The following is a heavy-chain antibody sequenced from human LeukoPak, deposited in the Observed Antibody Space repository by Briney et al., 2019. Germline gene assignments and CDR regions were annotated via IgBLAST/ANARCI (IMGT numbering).Heavy chain of an antibody. CDR1: GFSASDYY. V-gene: IGHV3-7*01. CDR3: ARSDYLVRGVTTSSFDY. Sequence: GGSLRLSCEVFGFSASDYYMSWVRQAPGKGLEWVANIKQDGSEKYYVDSVKGRFTISRDNAKNSLYLQMNSLRAEDTAVYYCARSDYLVRGVTTSSFDYWGQGTLVTVSS. CDR2: IKQDGSEK. D-gene: IGHD3-10*01. J-gene: IGHJ4*02.